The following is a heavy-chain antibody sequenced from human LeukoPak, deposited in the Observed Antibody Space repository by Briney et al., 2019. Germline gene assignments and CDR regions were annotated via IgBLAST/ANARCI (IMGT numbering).Heavy chain of an antibody. V-gene: IGHV3-33*01. CDR1: GFTFTNYG. J-gene: IGHJ4*02. Sequence: GGSLRLSCAASGFTFTNYGLQWVRQAPGKGLERVAGVWYDGSEKSYADSVKGRFTMSRDNSKNTLYLQMNSLRAEDTAIYYCASRPGTAVRPFDYWGQGTLVTVSS. D-gene: IGHD6-6*01. CDR2: VWYDGSEK. CDR3: ASRPGTAVRPFDY.